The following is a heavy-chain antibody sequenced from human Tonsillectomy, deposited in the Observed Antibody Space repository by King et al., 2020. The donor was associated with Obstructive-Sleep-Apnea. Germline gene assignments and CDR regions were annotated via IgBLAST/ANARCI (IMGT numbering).Heavy chain of an antibody. CDR2: IYSGGAP. CDR1: GLTVSNNY. D-gene: IGHD6-13*01. V-gene: IGHV3-53*04. Sequence: VQLVESGGGLVQPGGSLRLSCVASGLTVSNNYMSWVRQAPGKGLEWVSVIYSGGAPYYADSVKGRFTISRHSSKNTLYLQMNSLRVEDTAVYYCARDHPNTSSSGWYRGDAFDIWGQGTMVTVSS. CDR3: ARDHPNTSSSGWYRGDAFDI. J-gene: IGHJ3*02.